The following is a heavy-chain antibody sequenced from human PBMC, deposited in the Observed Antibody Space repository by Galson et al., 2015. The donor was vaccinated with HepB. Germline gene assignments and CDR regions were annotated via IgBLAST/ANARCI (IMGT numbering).Heavy chain of an antibody. Sequence: SLRLSCAASGFTFSSYSMNWVRQAPGKGLEWVSSISSTSKYIFYADSVRGRFTISRDNGDNSLYLQMSSLRAEDTAVYYCVRDRFSTSNEYFQYWGQGTLVIVSS. CDR1: GFTFSSYS. CDR2: ISSTSKYI. D-gene: IGHD6-13*01. J-gene: IGHJ1*01. CDR3: VRDRFSTSNEYFQY. V-gene: IGHV3-21*01.